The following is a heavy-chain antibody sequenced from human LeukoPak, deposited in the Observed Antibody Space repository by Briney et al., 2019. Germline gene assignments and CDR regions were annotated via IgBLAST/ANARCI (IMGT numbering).Heavy chain of an antibody. D-gene: IGHD2-2*01. Sequence: SETLSLTCAVYGGSFSGYYWSWIRQPPGKGLEWIGEINHSGSTNYNPSLKSRVTISVDTSKNQCSLKLSSVTAADTAVYYCARVGEGYCSSTSCYHFDYWGQGTLVTVSS. V-gene: IGHV4-34*01. CDR3: ARVGEGYCSSTSCYHFDY. CDR1: GGSFSGYY. CDR2: INHSGST. J-gene: IGHJ4*02.